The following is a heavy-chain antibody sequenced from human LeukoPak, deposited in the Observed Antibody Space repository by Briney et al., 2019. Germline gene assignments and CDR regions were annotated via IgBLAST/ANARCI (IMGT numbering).Heavy chain of an antibody. CDR2: IYYSGST. V-gene: IGHV4-61*01. D-gene: IGHD2-15*01. CDR3: AREYCSGGSCGLPDAFDI. J-gene: IGHJ3*02. CDR1: GGSVSSGSYY. Sequence: PSETLSLTCTVSGGSVSSGSYYWSWIRQPPGTGLEWIGYIYYSGSTNYNPSLKSRVTISVDTSKNQFSLKLSSVTAADTAVYYCAREYCSGGSCGLPDAFDIWGQGTMVTVSS.